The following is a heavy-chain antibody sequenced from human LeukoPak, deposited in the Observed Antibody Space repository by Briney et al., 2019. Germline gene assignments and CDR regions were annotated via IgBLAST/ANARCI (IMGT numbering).Heavy chain of an antibody. CDR3: AREEGAPIAAANV. D-gene: IGHD6-13*01. J-gene: IGHJ3*01. V-gene: IGHV1-18*01. Sequence: ASAKVSCKASGYIFTTYRISWVRQAPGQGLEWMGWISPYNGDTNYVQKFQGRVTMTTDTSTSTAYMELKSLRSDDTAVYYCAREEGAPIAAANVWGLGTKVTVSS. CDR2: ISPYNGDT. CDR1: GYIFTTYR.